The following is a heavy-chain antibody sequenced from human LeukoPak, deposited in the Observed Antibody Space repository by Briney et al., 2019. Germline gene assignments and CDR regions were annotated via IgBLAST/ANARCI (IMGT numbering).Heavy chain of an antibody. V-gene: IGHV4-39*01. Sequence: SETLSLTCTVSGVSISSSNSYWGWIRQPPGKGLEWTGSIYYSGNTYYNASLKSQVSISIDTSKNQFSLRLTSVTAADTAVYYCARQTGSGLFILPGGQGTLVTVSS. D-gene: IGHD3/OR15-3a*01. CDR3: ARQTGSGLFILP. CDR1: GVSISSSNSY. CDR2: IYYSGNT. J-gene: IGHJ4*02.